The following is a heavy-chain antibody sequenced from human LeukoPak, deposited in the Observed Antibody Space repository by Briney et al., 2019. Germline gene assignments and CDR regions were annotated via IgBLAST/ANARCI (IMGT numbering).Heavy chain of an antibody. Sequence: GGSLRLSCAASGFIFSTYEMHWVRQAPGKGLEWVSYISSSGSTIYYADSVKGRFTISGDNAKNSLYLQMNSLRAEDTAVYYCARSYCGGDCYFDYWGQGTLVTVSS. J-gene: IGHJ4*02. CDR2: ISSSGSTI. D-gene: IGHD2-21*02. CDR1: GFIFSTYE. CDR3: ARSYCGGDCYFDY. V-gene: IGHV3-48*03.